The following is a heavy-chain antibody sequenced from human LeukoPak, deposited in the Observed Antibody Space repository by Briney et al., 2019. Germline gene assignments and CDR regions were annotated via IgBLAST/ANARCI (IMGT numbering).Heavy chain of an antibody. CDR1: GFTFDDYG. J-gene: IGHJ5*02. D-gene: IGHD3-10*01. CDR3: ARDRYYGSGSYYNGGWFDP. Sequence: GGSLRLSCAASGFTFDDYGMSWVRQAPGKGLEWVSGINWNGGSTGYADSVKGRFTISRDNAKNSLYLQMNSQRAEDTALYYCARDRYYGSGSYYNGGWFDPWGQETLVTVSS. CDR2: INWNGGST. V-gene: IGHV3-20*04.